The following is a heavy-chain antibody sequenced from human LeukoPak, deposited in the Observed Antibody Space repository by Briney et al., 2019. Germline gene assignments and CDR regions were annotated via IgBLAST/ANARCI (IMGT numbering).Heavy chain of an antibody. Sequence: GGSLRLSCAASGFTFSSYGMHWVRQAPGKGLEWVAVISYDGSNKYYADSVKGRFTISRDNSKTTLYLQMTSLRAEDTAVYYCAKGSSGYHPDVGDRKLDDFDYWGQGTLVTVSS. V-gene: IGHV3-30*18. CDR1: GFTFSSYG. D-gene: IGHD3-22*01. J-gene: IGHJ4*02. CDR3: AKGSSGYHPDVGDRKLDDFDY. CDR2: ISYDGSNK.